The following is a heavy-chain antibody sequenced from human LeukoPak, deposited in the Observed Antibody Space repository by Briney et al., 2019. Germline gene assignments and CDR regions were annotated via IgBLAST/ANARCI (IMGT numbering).Heavy chain of an antibody. V-gene: IGHV4-59*01. CDR3: AMADSGSHYGYYYYYMDV. Sequence: SETLSLTCTVSGGSISSYYWSWIRQPPGKGLEWIGYIYYSGSTNYNPSLKSRVTISVDTSKNQFSLKLSSVTAADTAVYYCAMADSGSHYGYYYYYMDVWGKGTTVTVSS. D-gene: IGHD3-10*01. CDR1: GGSISSYY. J-gene: IGHJ6*03. CDR2: IYYSGST.